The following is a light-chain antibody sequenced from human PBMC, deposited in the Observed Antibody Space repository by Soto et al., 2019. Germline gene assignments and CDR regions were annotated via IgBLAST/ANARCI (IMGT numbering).Light chain of an antibody. Sequence: DIPMTQSPSTLSASVGDRVTITCRASQSISSWLAGYQQKPGKAPKLLIYDASRLESGVPSRFCGSGSGTEFTLTISSRQPDDFAAYYCQQYNSYSWTFGQGTKVEIK. CDR2: DAS. V-gene: IGKV1-5*01. J-gene: IGKJ1*01. CDR3: QQYNSYSWT. CDR1: QSISSW.